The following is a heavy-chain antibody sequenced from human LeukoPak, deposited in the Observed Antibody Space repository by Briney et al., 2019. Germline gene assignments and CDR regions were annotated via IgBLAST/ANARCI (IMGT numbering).Heavy chain of an antibody. Sequence: GRSLRLSCAGSGFIFNNYAMHWVRQPPGKGLEWVSGISWNSGTIDYADSVRGRFTISRDNAKNSLYLQMDSLRVEDMAFYYCAKDNRRHYTSGPNPDSLHWGQGALVTVSS. D-gene: IGHD6-19*01. J-gene: IGHJ4*02. V-gene: IGHV3-9*03. CDR1: GFIFNNYA. CDR3: AKDNRRHYTSGPNPDSLH. CDR2: ISWNSGTI.